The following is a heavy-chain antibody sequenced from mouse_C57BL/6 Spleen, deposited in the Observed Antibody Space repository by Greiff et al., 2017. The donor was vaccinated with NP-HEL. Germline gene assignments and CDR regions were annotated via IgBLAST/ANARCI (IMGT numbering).Heavy chain of an antibody. Sequence: LQESGAELVRPGASVKLSCKASGYTFTDYYINWVKQRPGQGLEWIARIYPGSGNTYYNEKLKGKATLTAEKSSSTAYMQLSSLTSEDSAVYFCARGIKSAMDYWGQGTSVTVSS. CDR2: IYPGSGNT. V-gene: IGHV1-76*01. CDR1: GYTFTDYY. D-gene: IGHD2-4*01. CDR3: ARGIKSAMDY. J-gene: IGHJ4*01.